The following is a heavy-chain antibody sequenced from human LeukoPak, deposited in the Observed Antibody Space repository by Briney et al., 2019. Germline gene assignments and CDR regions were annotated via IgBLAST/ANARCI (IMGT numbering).Heavy chain of an antibody. CDR1: GGSITSGTYY. CDR2: IYSSGDT. J-gene: IGHJ4*02. CDR3: ARVLAATHYFDY. D-gene: IGHD6-13*01. Sequence: SETLSLTCTVSGGSITSGTYYWTWIRHHPGKGLEWIGYIYSSGDTQYNPSFRSRVTMSVDTSKNQFSLKLSSVTAADTAVYYCARVLAATHYFDYWGQGTLVTVSS. V-gene: IGHV4-31*03.